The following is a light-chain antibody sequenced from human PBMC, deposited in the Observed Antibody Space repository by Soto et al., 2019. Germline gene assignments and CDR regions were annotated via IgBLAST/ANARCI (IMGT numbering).Light chain of an antibody. V-gene: IGLV2-14*01. Sequence: QSALTQPASVSGSPGQSITISCTGTSSDVGGYNYVSWYQQHPGKAPKLMIYEVSNRPSGVSNRFSGSKSGNTASLTISVLKAEDEDDYYCSSYTSSSTALYVFGTGTKVTVL. CDR3: SSYTSSSTALYV. J-gene: IGLJ1*01. CDR1: SSDVGGYNY. CDR2: EVS.